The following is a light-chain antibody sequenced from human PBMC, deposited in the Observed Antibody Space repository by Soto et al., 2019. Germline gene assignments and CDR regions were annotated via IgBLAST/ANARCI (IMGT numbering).Light chain of an antibody. CDR2: GAS. Sequence: EVVMTHSPATLPVSPLCRVTLSFRSSQSVGNNLAWYQQRPGQPPRLLIYGASTRDTGVPTRFSGSGSGTEFTLTITSLQSEDFAVYYCQQRNNWPPVTFGGGTKVDIK. CDR3: QQRNNWPPVT. CDR1: QSVGNN. J-gene: IGKJ4*01. V-gene: IGKV3D-15*01.